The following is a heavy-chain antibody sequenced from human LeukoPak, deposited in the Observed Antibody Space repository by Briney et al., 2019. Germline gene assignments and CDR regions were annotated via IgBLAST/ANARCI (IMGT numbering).Heavy chain of an antibody. D-gene: IGHD5-18*01. Sequence: SETLSLTCAVYGGSFSGYYWSWIRQPPGKGLEWIGELNHNGSTNYNPSLKSRVIISVDTSKDQFSLNLSSVTAADTAVYYCARGPLDTAVATYYFDYWAQGTLVTVSS. J-gene: IGHJ4*02. CDR3: ARGPLDTAVATYYFDY. CDR1: GGSFSGYY. V-gene: IGHV4-34*01. CDR2: LNHNGST.